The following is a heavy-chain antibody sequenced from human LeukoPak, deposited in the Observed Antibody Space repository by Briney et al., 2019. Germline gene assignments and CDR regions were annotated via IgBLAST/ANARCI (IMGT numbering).Heavy chain of an antibody. J-gene: IGHJ6*03. Sequence: GGSLRLSCETSGLTFSSYWMTWVRQAPGKGLEWVANIKEDGGETYYVGSVKGRFTVSRDNAKNSLYLQMNSLRVEDTAIYYCATRKCSISACRASSYRCMDDWGKGTTVTVSS. V-gene: IGHV3-7*01. CDR1: GLTFSSYW. CDR2: IKEDGGET. D-gene: IGHD2-2*01. CDR3: ATRKCSISACRASSYRCMDD.